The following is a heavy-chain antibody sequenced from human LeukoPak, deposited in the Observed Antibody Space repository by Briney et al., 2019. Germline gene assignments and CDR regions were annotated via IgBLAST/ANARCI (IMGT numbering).Heavy chain of an antibody. D-gene: IGHD3-22*01. CDR2: LSFDGSNK. CDR3: AKVTTSSGYYSRFDH. CDR1: GFTFSTFG. J-gene: IGHJ4*02. V-gene: IGHV3-30*18. Sequence: PGGSLRLSCAASGFTFSTFGMHWVRQAPDKGLEWVAVLSFDGSNKYYADSVKGRFTISRDNSKNTLYLEMNSLRVEDTAVYYCAKVTTSSGYYSRFDHWGQGTLVTVSS.